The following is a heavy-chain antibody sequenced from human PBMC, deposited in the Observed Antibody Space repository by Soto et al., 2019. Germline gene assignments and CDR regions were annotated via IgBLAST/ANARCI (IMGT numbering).Heavy chain of an antibody. D-gene: IGHD3-10*01. V-gene: IGHV3-30*18. Sequence: QVQLVESGGGVVQPGRSLRLSCAASGFTFSSYGMHWVRQAPGKGLEWVAVISYDGSNKYYADSVKGRFTISRDKSKNTLYLQMNSLRAEDTAVYYCAKETGMGTYYYGMDVWGQGTTVTVSS. CDR1: GFTFSSYG. CDR3: AKETGMGTYYYGMDV. J-gene: IGHJ6*02. CDR2: ISYDGSNK.